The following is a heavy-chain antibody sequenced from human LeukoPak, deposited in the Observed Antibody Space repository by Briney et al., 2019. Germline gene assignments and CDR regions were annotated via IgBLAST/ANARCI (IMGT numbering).Heavy chain of an antibody. V-gene: IGHV4-39*07. CDR1: GGSISSSSYY. CDR2: IYHSGST. D-gene: IGHD6-19*01. J-gene: IGHJ4*02. CDR3: ARDAGYSSGWTGGSDY. Sequence: KSSETLSLTCTVSGGSISSSSYYWGWIRQPPGKGLEWIGSIYHSGSTYYNPSLKSRVTISVDTSKNQFSLKLSSVTAADTAVYYCARDAGYSSGWTGGSDYWGQGTLVTVSS.